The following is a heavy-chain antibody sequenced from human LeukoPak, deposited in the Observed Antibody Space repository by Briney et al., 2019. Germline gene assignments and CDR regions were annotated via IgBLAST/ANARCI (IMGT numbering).Heavy chain of an antibody. D-gene: IGHD6-19*01. J-gene: IGHJ3*02. V-gene: IGHV3-7*03. CDR1: GFTFSSYW. CDR3: AKPYSSGWSPTGDAFDI. CDR2: IKQDGSEK. Sequence: GGSLRLSCAASGFTFSSYWMSWVRQAPGKGLEWVANIKQDGSEKYYVDSVKGRFTISRDNSKNTLYLQMNSLRAEDTAVYYCAKPYSSGWSPTGDAFDIWGQGTMVTVSS.